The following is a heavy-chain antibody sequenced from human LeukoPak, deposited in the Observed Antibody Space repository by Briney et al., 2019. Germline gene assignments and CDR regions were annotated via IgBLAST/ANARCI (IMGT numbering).Heavy chain of an antibody. CDR3: AYYCATGSICYLRDY. J-gene: IGHJ4*02. V-gene: IGHV3-23*01. CDR2: ISGSGGRT. Sequence: GGSLRLPCAASGFTFSSYPMKWVRQAPGKGLEWVSAISGSGGRTYYADSVNGRFTISRDNSQNTLYLQMNSLRADDTAVYYCAYYCATGSICYLRDYWGQGTLVTVSS. CDR1: GFTFSSYP. D-gene: IGHD2-2*01.